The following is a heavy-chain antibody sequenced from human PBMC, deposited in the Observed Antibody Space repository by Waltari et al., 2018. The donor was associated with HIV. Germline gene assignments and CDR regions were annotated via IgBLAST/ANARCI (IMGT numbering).Heavy chain of an antibody. D-gene: IGHD3-22*01. CDR3: ARDPYYYDSSGYLCYFDY. J-gene: IGHJ4*02. Sequence: QVQLVESGGGVVQPGRSLRLSCAASGFPFSSYAMHWVRQAPGKGLEWVAVISYDGSNKYYADSVKGRFTISRDNSKNTLYLQMNSLRAEDTAVYYCARDPYYYDSSGYLCYFDYWGQGTLVTVSS. CDR1: GFPFSSYA. V-gene: IGHV3-30-3*01. CDR2: ISYDGSNK.